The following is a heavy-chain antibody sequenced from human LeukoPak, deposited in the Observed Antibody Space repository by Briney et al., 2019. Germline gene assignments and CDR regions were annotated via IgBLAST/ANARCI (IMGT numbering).Heavy chain of an antibody. CDR1: GFTFSSYA. Sequence: GGSLRLSCAASGFTFSSYAMSWVRQAPGKGLEWVSAISGSGGSTYYAASVKGRFTISGDNSKNTLYLQMNSLRAGDTAVYYCAKGNALFDYWGQGTLVTVSS. CDR3: AKGNALFDY. V-gene: IGHV3-23*01. J-gene: IGHJ4*02. CDR2: ISGSGGST.